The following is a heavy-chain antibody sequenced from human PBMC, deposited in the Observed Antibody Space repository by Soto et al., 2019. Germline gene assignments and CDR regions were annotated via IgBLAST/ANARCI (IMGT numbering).Heavy chain of an antibody. Sequence: GGYLSLSCGASGLSVSDNYMGWVRQAPGRGLEWVSVMYAGGDTHYADSVKGRFTISRDKSENTLYLQMNSLRDEDTGVYFCVSRIPSWVFDYWGLGTLVTVSS. V-gene: IGHV3-53*01. CDR3: VSRIPSWVFDY. CDR1: GLSVSDNY. J-gene: IGHJ4*01. D-gene: IGHD2-21*01. CDR2: MYAGGDT.